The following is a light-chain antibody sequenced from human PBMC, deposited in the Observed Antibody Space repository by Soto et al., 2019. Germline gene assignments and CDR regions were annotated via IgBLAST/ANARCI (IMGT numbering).Light chain of an antibody. V-gene: IGKV3-20*01. J-gene: IGKJ1*01. CDR1: QSVSSTY. CDR3: QHYGNSRWT. CDR2: ATS. Sequence: EIVLTQSPGTLSLSPGERATLSCRASQSVSSTYLAWYQQKVGQTPRLLIYATSSRATGIPDRFSGSGSGTDFTLTISRLEPEDFAVYYCQHYGNSRWTFGQGTKVEIK.